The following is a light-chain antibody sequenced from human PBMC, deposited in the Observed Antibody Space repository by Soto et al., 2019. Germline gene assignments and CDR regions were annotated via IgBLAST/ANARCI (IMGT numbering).Light chain of an antibody. CDR2: AAS. CDR3: LQHNSYPYT. Sequence: DIQMTQSPSAMSASVGDRVTITCRASQGIRKYLAWCKQKPGKAPKRLNCAASSLDAGVTSRFSGSGSGTEFTLTISSLQPEDFATYYCLQHNSYPYTFGQGTKLQIK. V-gene: IGKV1-17*03. CDR1: QGIRKY. J-gene: IGKJ2*01.